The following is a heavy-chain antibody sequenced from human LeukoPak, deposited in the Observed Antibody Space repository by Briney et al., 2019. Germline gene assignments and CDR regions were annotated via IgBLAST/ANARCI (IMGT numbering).Heavy chain of an antibody. D-gene: IGHD1-26*01. V-gene: IGHV3-30-3*01. CDR3: ARARYRGSYEGKED. CDR2: ISYDGSNK. CDR1: GFTFSSYA. J-gene: IGHJ3*01. Sequence: GWSLRLSCAASGFTFSSYAMLWVRQAPGKGLEWVAVISYDGSNKYYAASVKGRFTISRDNSKNTLFLQMNSRRAEVTAGYYCARARYRGSYEGKEDWGQGTMVTVSS.